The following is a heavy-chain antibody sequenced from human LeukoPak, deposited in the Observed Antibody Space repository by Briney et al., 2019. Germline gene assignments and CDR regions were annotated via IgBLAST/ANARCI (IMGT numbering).Heavy chain of an antibody. J-gene: IGHJ4*02. CDR1: GFTFSSYS. Sequence: GSLRLSCAASGFTFSSYSMNWVRPAPGKGLEWVSSISSSSSYIYYADSVKGRFTISRDNAKNSLYLQMNSLRAEDTAVYYCARARYSSGWYSDYWGQGTLVTVSS. D-gene: IGHD6-19*01. CDR3: ARARYSSGWYSDY. V-gene: IGHV3-21*01. CDR2: ISSSSSYI.